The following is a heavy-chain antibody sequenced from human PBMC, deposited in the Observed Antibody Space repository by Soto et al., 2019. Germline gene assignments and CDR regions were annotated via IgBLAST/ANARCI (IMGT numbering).Heavy chain of an antibody. Sequence: QVQLVQSGAEVKKPGSSVKVSCKASGGTFSSYAISWVRQAPGQGLEWMGGIIPIFGTANYAQKFQGRVTITADEATRTAYMELSSLRSEDTAVYYCARDRHFGVVIIAPGRVGNWFDPWGQGTLVTVSS. CDR1: GGTFSSYA. J-gene: IGHJ5*02. D-gene: IGHD3-3*01. CDR3: ARDRHFGVVIIAPGRVGNWFDP. V-gene: IGHV1-69*12. CDR2: IIPIFGTA.